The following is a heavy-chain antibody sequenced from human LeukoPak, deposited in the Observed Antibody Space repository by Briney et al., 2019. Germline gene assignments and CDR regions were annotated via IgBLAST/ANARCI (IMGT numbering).Heavy chain of an antibody. V-gene: IGHV4-39*02. CDR1: GGSISSRSYY. CDR2: IYYSGST. Sequence: SETLSLTCTVSGGSISSRSYYWGWIRQPPGKGLEWIGSIYYSGSTSYNPSLKSRVTISLDTSKNQFSLKLSSVTAADTAVYYCARDPVVPAGTGDYWGQGTLVTVSS. D-gene: IGHD2-2*01. CDR3: ARDPVVPAGTGDY. J-gene: IGHJ4*02.